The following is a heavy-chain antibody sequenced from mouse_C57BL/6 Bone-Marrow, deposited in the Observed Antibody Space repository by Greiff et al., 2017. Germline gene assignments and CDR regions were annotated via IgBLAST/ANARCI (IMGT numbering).Heavy chain of an antibody. Sequence: EVQLQQSGGDLVKPGGSLKLSCAASGFTFSSYGMSWVRQTPDKRLEWVATISSGVSYTYYPDSVKGRFTISRDNAKNTLYLQMSSLKSEDTAMYYCARHYYGSSRYWYFDVWGTGTTVTVSS. J-gene: IGHJ1*03. CDR3: ARHYYGSSRYWYFDV. V-gene: IGHV5-6*01. CDR2: ISSGVSYT. CDR1: GFTFSSYG. D-gene: IGHD1-1*01.